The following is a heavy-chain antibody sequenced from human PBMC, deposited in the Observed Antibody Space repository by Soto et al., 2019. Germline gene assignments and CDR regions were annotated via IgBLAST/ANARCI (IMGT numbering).Heavy chain of an antibody. CDR3: TSTLAY. Sequence: EVQLVESGGGLVKPGGSLRLSCAASGFTFSDAWMTWVRQAPGKGLEWVGRIKRKTDGGTTDYAAPVKGRFTISRDDSKNTLYLQMNSLKTEDTAVYYCTSTLAYWGQGTLVTVSS. V-gene: IGHV3-15*01. CDR1: GFTFSDAW. J-gene: IGHJ4*02. CDR2: IKRKTDGGTT.